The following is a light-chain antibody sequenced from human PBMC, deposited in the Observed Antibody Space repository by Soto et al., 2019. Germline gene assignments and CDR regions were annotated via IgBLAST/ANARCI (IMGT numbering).Light chain of an antibody. CDR3: HQYGSSPAT. CDR1: QYINTR. J-gene: IGKJ1*01. Sequence: EIVLPQSPATLSSFPGDRVTLSCRASQYINTRLAWYQHRPGQAPRLLIYQTSIRAAGIPARFSASGSGTDFTLTISRLEPEDFAVYYCHQYGSSPATFGQGTKVDIK. CDR2: QTS. V-gene: IGKV3-20*01.